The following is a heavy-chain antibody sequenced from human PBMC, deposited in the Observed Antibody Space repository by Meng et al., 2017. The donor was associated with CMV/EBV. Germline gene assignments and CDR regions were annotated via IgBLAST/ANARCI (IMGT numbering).Heavy chain of an antibody. D-gene: IGHD6-19*01. CDR1: GFFRGSSGVG. J-gene: IGHJ4*02. CDR2: IYWDDDK. Sequence: QITLKDTGPTQVKPHTTLTLTCTFFGFFRGSSGVGLGWIRQPPGKALEWLALIYWDDDKRYSPSLKSRLTITKDTSKNQVVLTMTNMDPVDTATYYCAHRGQSSGWAILYFDYWGQGTLVTVSS. V-gene: IGHV2-5*02. CDR3: AHRGQSSGWAILYFDY.